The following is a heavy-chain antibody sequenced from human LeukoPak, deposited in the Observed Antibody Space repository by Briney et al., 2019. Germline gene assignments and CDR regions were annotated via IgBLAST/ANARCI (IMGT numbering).Heavy chain of an antibody. Sequence: GESLKISCKGSGYSFTSYWIGWVRQMPGKGLEWMGIIYPGDSDTRYSPSFQGQVTISADKSISTAYLQWSSLKASDTAMHYCARHSYYYDSSGYYRDGYYYYYMDVWGKGTTVTVSS. CDR1: GYSFTSYW. CDR2: IYPGDSDT. CDR3: ARHSYYYDSSGYYRDGYYYYYMDV. V-gene: IGHV5-51*01. D-gene: IGHD3-22*01. J-gene: IGHJ6*03.